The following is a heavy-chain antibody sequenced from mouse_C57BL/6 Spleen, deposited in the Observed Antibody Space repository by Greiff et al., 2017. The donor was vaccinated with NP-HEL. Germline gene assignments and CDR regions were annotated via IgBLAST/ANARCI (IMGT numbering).Heavy chain of an antibody. CDR1: GYTFTGYW. CDR3: ATKLFSWDYAMDY. J-gene: IGHJ4*01. D-gene: IGHD1-1*02. CDR2: ILPGSGST. Sequence: QVQLQQSGAELMKPGASVKLSCKATGYTFTGYWIEWVKQRPGHGLEWIGEILPGSGSTNYNEKFKGKATFTADTSSNTAYMQLISLTTENSAIYYCATKLFSWDYAMDYWGQGTSVTVSS. V-gene: IGHV1-9*01.